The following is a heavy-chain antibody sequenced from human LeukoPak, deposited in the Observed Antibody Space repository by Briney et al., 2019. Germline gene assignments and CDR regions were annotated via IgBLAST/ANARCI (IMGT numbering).Heavy chain of an antibody. V-gene: IGHV3-15*01. CDR3: HTDWGRVTRFDY. CDR2: IKSRDDAGPP. Sequence: PGGSLRLSCAASGFTFWSAWTSWVRQAAGDGLEWDGRIKSRDDAGPPDYTAPVNGRFTVSRDDSENTVYLQMNSLKTEDTGIYYFHTDWGRVTRFDYWGQGTLVTVSP. J-gene: IGHJ4*02. D-gene: IGHD3-16*01. CDR1: GFTFWSAW.